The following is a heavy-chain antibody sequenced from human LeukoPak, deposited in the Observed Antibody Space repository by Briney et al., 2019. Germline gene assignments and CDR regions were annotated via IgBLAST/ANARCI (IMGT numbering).Heavy chain of an antibody. V-gene: IGHV3-23*01. J-gene: IGHJ6*03. Sequence: PGGSLRLSCAASGFTFSSYGMSWVRQAPGKGLEWVSAISGSGGSTYYADSVKGRFTISRDNSENTLYLQMNSLRAEDTAVYYCATDHMLRYFDCLCRYYYYYYMDVWGKGTTVTISS. CDR2: ISGSGGST. CDR1: GFTFSSYG. D-gene: IGHD3-9*01. CDR3: ATDHMLRYFDCLCRYYYYYYMDV.